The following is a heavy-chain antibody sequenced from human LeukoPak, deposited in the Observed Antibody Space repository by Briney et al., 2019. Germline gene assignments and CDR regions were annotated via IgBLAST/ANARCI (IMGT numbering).Heavy chain of an antibody. CDR3: ARGVPFMEWGRNWFDP. CDR2: VYHSGIT. CDR1: GYSISRGYY. D-gene: IGHD3-3*01. Sequence: SETLSLTCAVSGYSISRGYYWGWIRQPPGKELECIGSVYHSGITYYNPSLMSRVTISVDKSKNQFSLKLTSVTAADTAVYYCARGVPFMEWGRNWFDPWGPGTLVTVSS. V-gene: IGHV4-38-2*01. J-gene: IGHJ5*02.